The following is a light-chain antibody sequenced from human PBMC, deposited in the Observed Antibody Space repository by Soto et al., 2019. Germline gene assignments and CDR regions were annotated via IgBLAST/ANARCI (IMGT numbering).Light chain of an antibody. CDR3: QVWDIGSGVA. V-gene: IGLV3-21*04. J-gene: IGLJ2*01. CDR2: YDS. Sequence: SYVLTQAPSVSVAPGKTATITWGGNNVGSKSVHWYQQKPGQAPVLVIYYDSDRPSGIPERFSGSNSGSTATLTISRVEAGDEADYYCQVWDIGSGVAFGGGIKLTVL. CDR1: NVGSKS.